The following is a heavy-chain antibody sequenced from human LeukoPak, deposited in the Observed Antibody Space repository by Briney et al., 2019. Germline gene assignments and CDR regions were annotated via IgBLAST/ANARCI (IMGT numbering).Heavy chain of an antibody. CDR1: GFTFSSYA. Sequence: GGSLRLSCAASGFTFSSYALSWVRQAPGKGLEWVSAVSGSGGSTYYAEPVKGRFTISRDNSKNTLYLQMNSLRADDTAVYYCAKSIVVVPAAGGNYFDYWGQGTLVTVSS. D-gene: IGHD2-2*01. CDR3: AKSIVVVPAAGGNYFDY. J-gene: IGHJ4*02. CDR2: VSGSGGST. V-gene: IGHV3-23*01.